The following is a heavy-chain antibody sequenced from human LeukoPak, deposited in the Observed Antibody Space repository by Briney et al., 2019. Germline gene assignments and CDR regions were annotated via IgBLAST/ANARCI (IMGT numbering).Heavy chain of an antibody. CDR2: ISSSSNYI. J-gene: IGHJ4*02. V-gene: IGHV3-21*01. CDR1: GGSFSGYY. Sequence: ETLSLTCAVYGGSFSGYYWSWIRQPPGKGLEWVSSISSSSNYIYYADSVKGRFTISRDSAKNSLYLQMNSLRAEDTAVYYCARGGYSSGPDYWGQGTLVTVSS. CDR3: ARGGYSSGPDY. D-gene: IGHD6-25*01.